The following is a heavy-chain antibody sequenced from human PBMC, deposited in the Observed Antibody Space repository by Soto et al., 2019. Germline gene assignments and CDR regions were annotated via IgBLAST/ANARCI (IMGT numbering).Heavy chain of an antibody. J-gene: IGHJ3*02. V-gene: IGHV3-33*01. D-gene: IGHD3-16*01. CDR2: IWYDGSNK. CDR1: GFTFSSYG. Sequence: ESGGGVVQPGGSLRLSCAASGFTFSSYGMHWVRQAPGKGLEWVAVIWYDGSNKYYADSVKGRFTISRDNSKNTLYLQMNSLRAEDTAVYYCARRWGYDAFDIWGQGTMVTVSS. CDR3: ARRWGYDAFDI.